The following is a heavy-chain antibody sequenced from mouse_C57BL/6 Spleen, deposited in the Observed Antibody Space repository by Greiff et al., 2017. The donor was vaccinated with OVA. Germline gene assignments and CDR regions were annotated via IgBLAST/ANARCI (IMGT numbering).Heavy chain of an antibody. CDR1: GFTFSSYA. J-gene: IGHJ4*01. CDR2: ISDGGSYT. Sequence: EVMLVESGGGLVKPGGSLKLSCAASGFTFSSYAMSWVRQTPEKRLEWVATISDGGSYTYYPDNVKGRFTISRDNAKNNLYLQMSHLKSEDTAMYYCARTEAMDYWGQGTSVTVSS. V-gene: IGHV5-4*03. CDR3: ARTEAMDY.